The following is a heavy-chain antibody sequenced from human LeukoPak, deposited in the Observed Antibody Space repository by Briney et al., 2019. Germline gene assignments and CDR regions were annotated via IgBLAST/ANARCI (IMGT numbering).Heavy chain of an antibody. CDR2: LSGSGGNT. CDR1: GFTFSSYA. Sequence: QPGGSLRLSCAASGFTFSSYAMSWVSQAPGKGLEWVSTLSGSGGNTYYADSVKGQATIYRDNSKNTLYLQMNSLKAEDTAVYHCAKGSYYYDSADYFDYWGQGTLVTVSS. CDR3: AKGSYYYDSADYFDY. D-gene: IGHD3-22*01. J-gene: IGHJ4*02. V-gene: IGHV3-23*01.